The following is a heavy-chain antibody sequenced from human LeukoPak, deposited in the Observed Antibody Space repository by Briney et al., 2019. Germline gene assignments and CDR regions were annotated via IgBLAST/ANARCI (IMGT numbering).Heavy chain of an antibody. J-gene: IGHJ4*02. Sequence: GGSLRLSCAASGFTFSSYAMTWVRQAPGKGLEWVSVISGSGGSTYYADSVKGRFTISRGNAKNSLYLQMNSLRAEDTAVYYCARLFGDILTATDFDYWGQGTLVTVSS. CDR2: ISGSGGST. V-gene: IGHV3-23*01. CDR1: GFTFSSYA. CDR3: ARLFGDILTATDFDY. D-gene: IGHD3-9*01.